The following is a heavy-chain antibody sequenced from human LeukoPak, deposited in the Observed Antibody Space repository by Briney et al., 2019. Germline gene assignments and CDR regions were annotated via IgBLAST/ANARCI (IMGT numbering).Heavy chain of an antibody. D-gene: IGHD3-22*01. V-gene: IGHV4-61*01. CDR1: DVSVSSGTYY. J-gene: IGHJ4*02. CDR3: ARLIYDTSHYYFLDS. CDR2: IYYSGTT. Sequence: PSETLSLTCTVSDVSVSSGTYYWSWIRQPPGKGLEWIGSIYYSGTTDYNRSLESRVTMSVDTSQTQLSLRLTSVNAADTAVYYCARLIYDTSHYYFLDSWGQGTLVTVSS.